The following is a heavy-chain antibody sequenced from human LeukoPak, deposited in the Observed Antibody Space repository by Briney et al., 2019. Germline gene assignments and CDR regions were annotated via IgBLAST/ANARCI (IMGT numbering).Heavy chain of an antibody. D-gene: IGHD6-6*01. V-gene: IGHV2-70*04. J-gene: IGHJ4*02. CDR3: ARRTSSSFYFDY. Sequence: ESGPALLKPTPTLTLTCTFSGFSLSTSGMRVSWIRQPPGKALEWLARIDWDDDKFYSTSLKTRLTISKDTSKNQVVLTMTNMDPVDTAIYYCARRTSSSFYFDYWGQGTLVTVSS. CDR2: IDWDDDK. CDR1: GFSLSTSGMR.